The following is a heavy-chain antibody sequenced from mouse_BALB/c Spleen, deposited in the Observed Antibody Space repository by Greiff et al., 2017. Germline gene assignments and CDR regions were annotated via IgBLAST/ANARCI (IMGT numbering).Heavy chain of an antibody. CDR2: IYPGSGST. CDR3: TRGYYWYFDV. CDR1: GYTFTSYW. V-gene: IGHV1S22*01. J-gene: IGHJ1*01. Sequence: LQQPGSELVRPGASVKLSCKASGYTFTSYWMHWVKQRHGQGLEWIGNIYPGSGSTNYDEKFKSKGTLTVDTSSSTAYMHLSSLTSEDSAVYYCTRGYYWYFDVWGAGTTVTVSS.